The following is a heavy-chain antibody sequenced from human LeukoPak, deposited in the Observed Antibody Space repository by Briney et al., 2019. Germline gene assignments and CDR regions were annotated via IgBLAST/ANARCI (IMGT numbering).Heavy chain of an antibody. D-gene: IGHD3-22*01. CDR1: GFTLSDHW. V-gene: IGHV3-7*02. CDR2: IKQDGSEK. Sequence: PGGSLRLSCGASGFTLSDHWMFWVRQAPGKGLEWVANIKQDGSEKYYVDSVKGRFTISRDNAQNSLYLQMNSLRAEDTAVYYCASGGPHYYDTSGCYGIDYWGQGSLVTVSS. J-gene: IGHJ4*02. CDR3: ASGGPHYYDTSGCYGIDY.